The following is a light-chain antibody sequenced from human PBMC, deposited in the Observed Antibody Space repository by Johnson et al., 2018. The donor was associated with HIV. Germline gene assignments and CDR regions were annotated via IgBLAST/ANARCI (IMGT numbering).Light chain of an antibody. CDR2: YNN. J-gene: IGLJ1*01. Sequence: QSVLTQPPSVSAAPGQKVTISCSGSSSNIGNNYVSWYQQLPGTAPKLLIYYNNKRPSGIPDRFSGSKSGTSASLAISGLQAEDEADYYCAAWDDSLNGPYVFGTGTKVTVL. CDR1: SSNIGNNY. CDR3: AAWDDSLNGPYV. V-gene: IGLV1-51*01.